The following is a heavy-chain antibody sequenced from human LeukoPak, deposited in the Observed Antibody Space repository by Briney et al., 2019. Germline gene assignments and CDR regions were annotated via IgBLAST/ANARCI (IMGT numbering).Heavy chain of an antibody. D-gene: IGHD1-26*01. CDR3: ATFIVGATPF. CDR2: IYYSGST. V-gene: IGHV4-39*01. J-gene: IGHJ4*02. Sequence: SETLSLTCTVSGGSISSSSYYWGWIPQPPGKGLEWIGSIYYSGSTYYNPSLKSRVTISVDTSKNQFSLKLSSVTAADTAVYYCATFIVGATPFWGQGTLVTVSS. CDR1: GGSISSSSYY.